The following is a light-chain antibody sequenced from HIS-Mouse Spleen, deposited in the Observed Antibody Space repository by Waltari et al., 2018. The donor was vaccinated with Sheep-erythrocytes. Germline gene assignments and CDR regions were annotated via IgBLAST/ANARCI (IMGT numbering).Light chain of an antibody. Sequence: QSVFTQPPSVSAAPGHKVTISCPGSNSNIGHNYVSWYQQLPGTAPKLLIYDNNKRPSGIPDRFSGSKSGTSATLGITGLQTGDEADYYCGTWDSSLSAGVFGGGTKLTVL. J-gene: IGLJ3*02. CDR2: DNN. V-gene: IGLV1-51*01. CDR1: NSNIGHNY. CDR3: GTWDSSLSAGV.